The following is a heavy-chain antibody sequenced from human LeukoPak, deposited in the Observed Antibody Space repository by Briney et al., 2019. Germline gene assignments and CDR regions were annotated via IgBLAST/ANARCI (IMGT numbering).Heavy chain of an antibody. CDR2: IYYSGSI. J-gene: IGHJ4*02. Sequence: SDTLSLTCAVSGYSISSSNYWAWIRQPPGKGLEWIGHIYYSGSICYNPSLKSRVTMSVDTSKNQFSLKLSSVTAVDTAVYYCARERYSGYDPFDYWGQGTLVTVSS. D-gene: IGHD5-12*01. V-gene: IGHV4-28*03. CDR3: ARERYSGYDPFDY. CDR1: GYSISSSNY.